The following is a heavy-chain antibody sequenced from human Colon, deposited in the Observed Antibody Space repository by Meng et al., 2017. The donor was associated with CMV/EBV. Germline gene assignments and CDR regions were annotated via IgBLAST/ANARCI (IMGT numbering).Heavy chain of an antibody. D-gene: IGHD1-7*01. J-gene: IGHJ5*02. V-gene: IGHV3-23*01. CDR3: AKALTGTTRGNWFDP. CDR1: GFTFSSYA. CDR2: ISGSGGST. Sequence: GGSLRLSCAASGFTFSSYAMSWVRQAPGKGLEWVSAISGSGGSTYYADSVKGRFTISRDNSKNTLYLQMNSLRAEDTAVYYCAKALTGTTRGNWFDPRGQGTLVTVSS.